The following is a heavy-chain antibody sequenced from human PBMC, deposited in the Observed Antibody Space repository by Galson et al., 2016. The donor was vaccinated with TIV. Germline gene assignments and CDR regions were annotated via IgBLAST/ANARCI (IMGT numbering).Heavy chain of an antibody. CDR2: IYSGGNT. D-gene: IGHD2-21*01. Sequence: SLRLSCAASGFTVSDNYMTWIRQAPGEGLEWVSIIYSGGNTLYADSVKGQFTISRDDSKNTLYLQMNSLRPEDTAVYYCARERRYCGNECYLRYYYGMDVWGQGTTVTVSS. V-gene: IGHV3-66*02. J-gene: IGHJ6*02. CDR1: GFTVSDNY. CDR3: ARERRYCGNECYLRYYYGMDV.